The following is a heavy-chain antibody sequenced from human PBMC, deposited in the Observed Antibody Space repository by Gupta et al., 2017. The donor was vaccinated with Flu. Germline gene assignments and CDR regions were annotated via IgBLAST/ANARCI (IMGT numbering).Heavy chain of an antibody. D-gene: IGHD3-3*01. CDR1: GGSIRSSSYY. Sequence: LPLQASAPWLVNPAETPSLPCPLPGGSIRSSSYYWCWLRRPPAKRLAGTGRIQYRGSTLYSPSPKSRVTICVETAKKRSSLELSSVTAEDTAVYYCARLSSQITIFGVVIRHGDYWGQGTLVTVAS. J-gene: IGHJ4*02. CDR3: ARLSSQITIFGVVIRHGDY. CDR2: IQYRGST. V-gene: IGHV4-39*01.